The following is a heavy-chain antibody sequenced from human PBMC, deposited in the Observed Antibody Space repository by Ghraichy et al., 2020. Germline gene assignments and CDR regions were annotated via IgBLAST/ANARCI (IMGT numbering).Heavy chain of an antibody. D-gene: IGHD3-16*02. CDR2: IKQDESEK. CDR1: GFTFSNYW. V-gene: IGHV3-7*01. CDR3: ASGVLSYDYVWGSYPLDS. J-gene: IGHJ4*02. Sequence: SCAAFGFTFSNYWMTWVRQAPGRGLEWVANIKQDESEKYYVDSVKGRFTISRDNAKNLLFLQMNSLRAEDTAVYYCASGVLSYDYVWGSYPLDSWGQGTLVTVSS.